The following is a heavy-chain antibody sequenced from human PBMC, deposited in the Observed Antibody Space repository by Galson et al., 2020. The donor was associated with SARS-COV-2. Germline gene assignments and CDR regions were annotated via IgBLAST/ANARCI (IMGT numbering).Heavy chain of an antibody. CDR1: GYTFTSYG. CDR2: ISAYNGNT. J-gene: IGHJ3*02. D-gene: IGHD3-3*01. CDR3: ARARFDDYDFWSGYRPFLPDACDI. Sequence: ASVKVSCKASGYTFTSYGISWVRQAPGQGLEWMGWISAYNGNTNYAQKLQGRVTMTTDTSTSTAYMELRSLRSDDTAVYYCARARFDDYDFWSGYRPFLPDACDIWGQGTMVTVSS. V-gene: IGHV1-18*04.